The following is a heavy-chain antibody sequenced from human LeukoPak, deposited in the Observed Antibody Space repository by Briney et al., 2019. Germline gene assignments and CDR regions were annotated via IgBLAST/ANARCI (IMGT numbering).Heavy chain of an antibody. J-gene: IGHJ4*02. CDR1: GGSISSYY. CDR3: ARDHTYYDSSGYYYGGFDY. D-gene: IGHD3-22*01. CDR2: IYSSGST. V-gene: IGHV4-4*07. Sequence: SETLSLTCTVSGGSISSYYWSWIRQPAGKGLEWIGRIYSSGSTTYNPSLKSRVTMSVDTSKNQFALRLSSVTAADMAVYYCARDHTYYDSSGYYYGGFDYWGQGTLVTVSS.